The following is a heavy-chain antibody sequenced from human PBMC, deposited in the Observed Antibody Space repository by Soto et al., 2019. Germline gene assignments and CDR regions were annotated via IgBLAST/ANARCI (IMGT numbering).Heavy chain of an antibody. CDR3: ARVSYRDSYGQSRDY. Sequence: QVQLQESGPGLVKPSETLSLTCTVSGGSISSYYWSWFRQPPGKGLEWIGYIYYSGSTNYNPSLKSRVTISVDTSKNQCCLKLSSVTAADTGVYYGARVSYRDSYGQSRDYGGQGTLVTVSS. CDR1: GGSISSYY. V-gene: IGHV4-59*01. J-gene: IGHJ4*02. CDR2: IYYSGST. D-gene: IGHD5-18*01.